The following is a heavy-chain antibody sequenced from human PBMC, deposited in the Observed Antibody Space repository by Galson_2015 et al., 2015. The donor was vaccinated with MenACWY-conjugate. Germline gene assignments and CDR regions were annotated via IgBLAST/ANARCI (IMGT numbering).Heavy chain of an antibody. CDR3: ARDRSNDDYWSGFPGYYFDH. CDR1: GGSITTSRCH. D-gene: IGHD3-3*01. CDR2: VSYSGKA. V-gene: IGHV4-39*07. J-gene: IGHJ4*02. Sequence: ETLSLTCAVSGGSITTSRCHWAWIRQTPGKGLEWIGTVSYSGKAYYNPSLKLRVSISIDTSKSQFSLRIISMTAADTAVYYCARDRSNDDYWSGFPGYYFDHWGQGNLATVSS.